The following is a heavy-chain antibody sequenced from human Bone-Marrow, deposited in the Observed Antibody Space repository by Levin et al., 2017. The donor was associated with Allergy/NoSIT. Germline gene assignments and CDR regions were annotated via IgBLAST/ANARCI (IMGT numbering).Heavy chain of an antibody. V-gene: IGHV3-15*01. CDR1: GFTFSNAW. CDR3: TTGGYFDWLLPFDY. J-gene: IGHJ4*02. Sequence: GGSLRLSCAASGFTFSNAWMSWVRQAPGKGLEWVGRIKSKTDGGTTDYAAPVKGRFTISRDDSKNTLYLQMNSLKTEDTAVYYCTTGGYFDWLLPFDYWGQGTLVTVSS. D-gene: IGHD3-9*01. CDR2: IKSKTDGGTT.